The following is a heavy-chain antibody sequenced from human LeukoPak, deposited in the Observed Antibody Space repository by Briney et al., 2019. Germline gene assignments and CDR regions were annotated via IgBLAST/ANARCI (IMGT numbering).Heavy chain of an antibody. CDR3: ANAHSGYSYYIDY. V-gene: IGHV3-23*01. CDR1: GFTLSSYA. D-gene: IGHD3-22*01. Sequence: PGASLRLSCAASGFTLSSYAMSWARQAPGKGLEWVSTISNSGGNTYYAGSVKGRFTISRDNSKNTLYLQMNSLRAEDTTVYYCANAHSGYSYYIDYWGQGTLVTVSS. CDR2: ISNSGGNT. J-gene: IGHJ4*02.